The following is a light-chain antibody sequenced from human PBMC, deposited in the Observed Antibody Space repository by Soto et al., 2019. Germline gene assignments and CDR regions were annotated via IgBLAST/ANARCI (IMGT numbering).Light chain of an antibody. CDR2: DSS. CDR3: QQSYSNPTWT. V-gene: IGKV1-39*01. CDR1: QSISTY. Sequence: DIQLTQSPSSLSASVGDRVTITCRASQSISTYLNWYQQRPGEAPKLLVYDSSTLHSGVPSRFSGSGFGAEFTLTVSGLQPEDSATYYCQQSYSNPTWTFGQGTKVDI. J-gene: IGKJ1*01.